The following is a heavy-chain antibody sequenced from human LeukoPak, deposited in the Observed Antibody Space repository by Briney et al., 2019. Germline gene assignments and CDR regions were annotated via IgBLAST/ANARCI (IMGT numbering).Heavy chain of an antibody. CDR3: ARPHDYGDPYYGMDV. CDR2: INPSGGST. V-gene: IGHV1-46*01. CDR1: GYTFTSYY. J-gene: IGHJ6*02. D-gene: IGHD4-17*01. Sequence: ASVKVSCKASGYTFTSYYMHWVRQAPGQGLEWMGIINPSGGSTSYAQKFQGRVTMTRDTSTSTVYMELSSLRSEDTAEYYCARPHDYGDPYYGMDVWGQGTTVTVSS.